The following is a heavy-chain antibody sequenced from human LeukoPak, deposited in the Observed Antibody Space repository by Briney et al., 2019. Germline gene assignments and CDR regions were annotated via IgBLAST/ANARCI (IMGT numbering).Heavy chain of an antibody. CDR3: AELGITMIGGV. V-gene: IGHV3-66*01. J-gene: IGHJ6*04. D-gene: IGHD3-10*02. CDR1: GFSVSNNY. Sequence: GGSLRLSCEASGFSVSNNYMNWVRQAPGKGLEWVSVIHNDGGTYYSDSVKGRFTISRDNAKNSLYLQMNSLRAEDTAVYYCAELGITMIGGVWGKGTTVTISS. CDR2: IHNDGGT.